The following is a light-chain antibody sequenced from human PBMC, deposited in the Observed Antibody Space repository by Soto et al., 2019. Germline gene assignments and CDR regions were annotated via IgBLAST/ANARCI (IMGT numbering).Light chain of an antibody. V-gene: IGLV2-14*03. Sequence: QSALTQPASVSGSPGQSITISCTGTNSDVGAYPYVSWYQQHPGNAPKLLIYEVADRPSGVSDRFSGSKSGNTASLTISALQAEDEAVYYCAAWDDSLNGGVFGGGTKLTVL. CDR2: EVA. CDR3: AAWDDSLNGGV. J-gene: IGLJ3*02. CDR1: NSDVGAYPY.